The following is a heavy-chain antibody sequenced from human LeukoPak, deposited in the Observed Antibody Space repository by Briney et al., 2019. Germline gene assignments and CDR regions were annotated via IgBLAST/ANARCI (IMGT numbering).Heavy chain of an antibody. V-gene: IGHV3-21*01. CDR2: ISGSSRHK. CDR3: ARTANFAAGYYIDY. J-gene: IGHJ4*02. Sequence: PGGALRLSCSASGYTFSNYPITRGRQAPGKGLEWVSSISGSSRHKYYADSVKGRFTISRDNAKNSLYLQMNSLRAEDTAVYYCARTANFAAGYYIDYWGQGTLVTVSS. CDR1: GYTFSNYP. D-gene: IGHD6-13*01.